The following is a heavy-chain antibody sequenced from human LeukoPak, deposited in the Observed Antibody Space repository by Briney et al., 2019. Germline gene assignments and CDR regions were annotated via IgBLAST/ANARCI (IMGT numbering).Heavy chain of an antibody. V-gene: IGHV1-2*02. CDR2: INPNTGGT. J-gene: IGHJ3*02. CDR1: EYTFTGYY. CDR3: AKENDEILTGYYLGAFDI. D-gene: IGHD3-9*01. Sequence: ASVKVSCKASEYTFTGYYMHWVRQAPGQGLEWMGCINPNTGGTKYAQKFQGRVTMTRDTSISTAYMELSGLRSDDTAVYYCAKENDEILTGYYLGAFDIWGQGTMVTVSS.